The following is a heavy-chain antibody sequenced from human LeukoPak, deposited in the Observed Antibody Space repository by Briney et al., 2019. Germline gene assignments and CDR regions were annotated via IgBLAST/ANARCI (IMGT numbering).Heavy chain of an antibody. CDR1: GGSISSYY. Sequence: PSETLSLTCTVSGGSISSYYWSWIRQPPGKGLEWIGYIYYSGSTNYNPSLKSRVTISVDTSKNQFSLKLSSVTAADTAVYYCARFKGNCGDYPDAFDIWGQGTMVTVSS. V-gene: IGHV4-59*01. D-gene: IGHD4-17*01. CDR2: IYYSGST. J-gene: IGHJ3*02. CDR3: ARFKGNCGDYPDAFDI.